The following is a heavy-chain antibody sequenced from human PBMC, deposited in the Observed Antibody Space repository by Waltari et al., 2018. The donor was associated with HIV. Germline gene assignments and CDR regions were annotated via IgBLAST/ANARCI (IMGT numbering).Heavy chain of an antibody. Sequence: QVHLVESGGGVVQPGRSLRLSCAASGFTFRTYGMYWVRQAPGKGLEWVAGIWEDGNNKYYAGSVKGRFTISRDNSKNTLYLQMTSLWVDDTALYYCARGFYDNGAHPGYFDFWGQGTLVTVSA. CDR1: GFTFRTYG. V-gene: IGHV3-33*01. CDR3: ARGFYDNGAHPGYFDF. D-gene: IGHD2-8*01. J-gene: IGHJ4*02. CDR2: IWEDGNNK.